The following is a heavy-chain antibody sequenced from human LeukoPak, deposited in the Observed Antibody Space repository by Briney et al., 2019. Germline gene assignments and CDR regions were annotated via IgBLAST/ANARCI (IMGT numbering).Heavy chain of an antibody. CDR3: TKDVADYVWGDYRHSDM. D-gene: IGHD3-16*02. J-gene: IGHJ4*02. CDR1: GFSFDDYA. V-gene: IGHV3-9*01. Sequence: GGSLRLSCAASGFSFDDYAMHWVRQSPRKGLEWVAGITWNSDFTALADSVKGRFTISRDNANNSVYLHMNTLTPDDTAVYYCTKDVADYVWGDYRHSDMWGQGTLVTVSA. CDR2: ITWNSDFT.